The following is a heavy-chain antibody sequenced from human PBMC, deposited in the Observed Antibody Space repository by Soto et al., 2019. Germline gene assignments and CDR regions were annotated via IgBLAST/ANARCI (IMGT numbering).Heavy chain of an antibody. Sequence: GGSLRLSCAASGFTFSSYLMSWVGQAPGKGLEWVANIKQDGSEKYYVDSVKGRFTISRDNAKNSLYLQMNSLRAEDTAVYYCAREIQLWLQNWFDPWGQGTLVTVSS. CDR3: AREIQLWLQNWFDP. CDR2: IKQDGSEK. CDR1: GFTFSSYL. V-gene: IGHV3-7*01. D-gene: IGHD5-18*01. J-gene: IGHJ5*02.